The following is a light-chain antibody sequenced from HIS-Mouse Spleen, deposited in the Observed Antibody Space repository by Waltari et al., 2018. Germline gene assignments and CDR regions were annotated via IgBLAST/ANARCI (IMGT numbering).Light chain of an antibody. Sequence: QSALTQPRPVSGSPGQSVPTPCTATSSDVGGYNYVSCYQQHPGKAPKLMIYDVSKRPSGVPDRFSGSKSGNTASLTISGLQAEDEADYYCCSYAGSWVFGGGTKLTVL. CDR3: CSYAGSWV. CDR2: DVS. J-gene: IGLJ3*02. CDR1: SSDVGGYNY. V-gene: IGLV2-11*01.